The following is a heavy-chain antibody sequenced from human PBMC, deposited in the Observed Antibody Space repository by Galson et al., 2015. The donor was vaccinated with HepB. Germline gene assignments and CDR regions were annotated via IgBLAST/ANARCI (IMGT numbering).Heavy chain of an antibody. Sequence: SLRLSCAASGFTFSSYSMNWVRQAPGKGLEWVSYISSSSSTIYYADSVKGRFTISRDNAKNSLYLQMNSLRAEDTAVCYCARLAAAGNGDFDYWGQGTLVTVSS. CDR1: GFTFSSYS. D-gene: IGHD6-13*01. V-gene: IGHV3-48*04. CDR2: ISSSSSTI. J-gene: IGHJ4*02. CDR3: ARLAAAGNGDFDY.